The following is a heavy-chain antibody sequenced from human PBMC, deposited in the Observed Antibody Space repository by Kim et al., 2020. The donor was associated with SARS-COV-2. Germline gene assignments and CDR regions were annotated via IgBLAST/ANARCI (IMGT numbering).Heavy chain of an antibody. CDR2: TYYRSKWYN. CDR1: GDSVSSNSAA. J-gene: IGHJ3*02. CDR3: ARAGSGSYRGSGAFDI. Sequence: SQTLSLTCAISGDSVSSNSAAWNWIRQSPSRGLEWLGRTYYRSKWYNDYAVSVKSRITINPDTSKNQFSLQLNSVTPEDTAVYYCARAGSGSYRGSGAFDIWGQGKMVTVHS. D-gene: IGHD1-26*01. V-gene: IGHV6-1*01.